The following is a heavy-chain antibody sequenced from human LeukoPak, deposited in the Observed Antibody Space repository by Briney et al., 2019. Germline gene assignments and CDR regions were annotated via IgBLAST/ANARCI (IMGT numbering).Heavy chain of an antibody. J-gene: IGHJ3*02. CDR2: FDPEDGET. D-gene: IGHD3-22*01. V-gene: IGHV1-24*01. CDR3: ATKMIVRGGAFDI. Sequence: GASVKVSCKASGGTFSNYAFNWVRQAPGKGLEWMGGFDPEDGETIYAQKFQGRVTMSEDTSTDTAYMELSSLRSEDTAVYYCATKMIVRGGAFDIWGQGTMVTVSS. CDR1: GGTFSNYA.